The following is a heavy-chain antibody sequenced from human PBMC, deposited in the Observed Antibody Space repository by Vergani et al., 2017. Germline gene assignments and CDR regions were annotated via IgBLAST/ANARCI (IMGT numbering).Heavy chain of an antibody. CDR2: IYYSGST. D-gene: IGHD2-2*01. CDR1: GGSVSSGSYY. Sequence: QVQLQESGPGLMKPSETLSLTCTVSGGSVSSGSYYWTWIRQPAGKGLEWIGYIYYSGSTNYNPSLKSRVTISVDTSKNQFSLKLTSVTAADTAFYSCARGFVGIPAPLDYWGQGTLVTVSS. CDR3: ARGFVGIPAPLDY. V-gene: IGHV4-61*10. J-gene: IGHJ4*02.